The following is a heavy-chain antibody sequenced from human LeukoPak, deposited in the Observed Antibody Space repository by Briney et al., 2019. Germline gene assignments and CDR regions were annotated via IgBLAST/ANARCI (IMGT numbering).Heavy chain of an antibody. D-gene: IGHD6-13*01. Sequence: PSETLSLTCTVSGGSISSSDYYWGWIRQPPERGLEWIATIYYGGNTYYNPSLKSRVTISVDTSKNQFSLKLSSVTAADTAVYYCARGRRRLELSGSWTGGYYYYGMDVWGQGTTVTVSS. V-gene: IGHV4-39*07. CDR2: IYYGGNT. CDR3: ARGRRRLELSGSWTGGYYYYGMDV. J-gene: IGHJ6*02. CDR1: GGSISSSDYY.